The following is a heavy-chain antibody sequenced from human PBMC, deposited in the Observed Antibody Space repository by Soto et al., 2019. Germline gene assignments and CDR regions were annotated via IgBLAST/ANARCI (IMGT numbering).Heavy chain of an antibody. D-gene: IGHD5-12*01. CDR3: ARDRWLRSPSWFDP. Sequence: ASVKVSFKASGYTLTSYGISWVRQAPGQGLGWMGWISAYNGNTNYAQKLQGRVTMTTDTSTSTAYMELRSLRADDTAVYSCARDRWLRSPSWFDPWGQVSLVTVSS. V-gene: IGHV1-18*04. J-gene: IGHJ5*02. CDR2: ISAYNGNT. CDR1: GYTLTSYG.